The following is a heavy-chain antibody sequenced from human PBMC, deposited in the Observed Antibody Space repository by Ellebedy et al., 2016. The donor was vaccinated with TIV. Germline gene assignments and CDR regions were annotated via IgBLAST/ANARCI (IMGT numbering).Heavy chain of an antibody. J-gene: IGHJ2*01. Sequence: GGSLRLXXAASGFTFSSYWMQWVRQAPGKGLEWVANIKQDGSEKHYVDSVRGRFTISRDNAKSSLYLQMNSLRAEDTAVYYCARRYFDLWGRGTLVTVSS. CDR2: IKQDGSEK. CDR1: GFTFSSYW. V-gene: IGHV3-7*01. CDR3: ARRYFDL.